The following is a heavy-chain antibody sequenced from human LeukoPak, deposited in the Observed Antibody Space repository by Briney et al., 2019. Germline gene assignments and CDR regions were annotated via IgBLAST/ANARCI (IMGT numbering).Heavy chain of an antibody. V-gene: IGHV3-30*02. CDR2: IQYDGRNK. CDR1: GFSFSSYD. J-gene: IGHJ4*02. Sequence: PGGSLRLSCAASGFSFSSYDIHWVRQAPGKGLEWVAFIQYDGRNKYYADSVKGRFTISRDTSKNSLYLQMNSLRGEDTAVYYCAKLPATTSPFDYWGQGTLVTVSS. D-gene: IGHD2-2*01. CDR3: AKLPATTSPFDY.